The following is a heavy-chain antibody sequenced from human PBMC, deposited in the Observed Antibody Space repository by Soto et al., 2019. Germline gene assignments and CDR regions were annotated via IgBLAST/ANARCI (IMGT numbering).Heavy chain of an antibody. D-gene: IGHD3-22*01. V-gene: IGHV3-23*01. CDR2: ISVSGGST. CDR3: AKGDYYDSSLSFDY. CDR1: GFTFNNYA. J-gene: IGHJ4*02. Sequence: PGGSLRLSCAASGFTFNNYAMNWVRQAPGKGLEWVSAISVSGGSTYYADSVKGRFTISRDNSKNTLYLQMSSLRVEDTAVYFCAKGDYYDSSLSFDYWGQGT.